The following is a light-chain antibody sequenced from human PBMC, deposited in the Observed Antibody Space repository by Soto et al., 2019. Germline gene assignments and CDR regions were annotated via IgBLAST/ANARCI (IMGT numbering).Light chain of an antibody. Sequence: EIVLTQSPGTLSLSLGERATLSCRTIQTIGSTSLAWYQQKPGQAPRLLIYGASTRATGIPARFSGSGSGTEFTLTISSLQSEDFAVYYCQQYNNWPPHTFGQGTKVDIK. V-gene: IGKV3-15*01. J-gene: IGKJ1*01. CDR2: GAS. CDR3: QQYNNWPPHT. CDR1: QTIGST.